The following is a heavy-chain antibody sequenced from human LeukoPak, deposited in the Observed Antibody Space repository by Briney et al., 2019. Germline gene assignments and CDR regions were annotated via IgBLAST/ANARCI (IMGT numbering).Heavy chain of an antibody. V-gene: IGHV1-2*02. J-gene: IGHJ4*02. Sequence: ASVKVSCKASGYTFTGYYMQWVRQAPGQGLEWMGWINPNSGGTNYAQKFQGRVTMTRDTSISTAYMELSRLRSDDTAVYYCASVAYSGSYYRDYWGQGTLVTVSS. CDR1: GYTFTGYY. D-gene: IGHD1-26*01. CDR2: INPNSGGT. CDR3: ASVAYSGSYYRDY.